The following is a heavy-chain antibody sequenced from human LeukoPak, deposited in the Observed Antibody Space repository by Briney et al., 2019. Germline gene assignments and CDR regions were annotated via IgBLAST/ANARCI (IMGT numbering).Heavy chain of an antibody. CDR1: GFTFSSYA. J-gene: IGHJ4*02. Sequence: GGSLRLFCAASGFTFSSYAMSWVRQAPGKGLEWVSAISGGGGGTYYADSVKGRFTISRDNSKNTLYLQMNSLRAEGTAVYYCAKDRWGVSGWYFDYWGQGTLVTVSS. V-gene: IGHV3-23*01. D-gene: IGHD6-19*01. CDR2: ISGGGGGT. CDR3: AKDRWGVSGWYFDY.